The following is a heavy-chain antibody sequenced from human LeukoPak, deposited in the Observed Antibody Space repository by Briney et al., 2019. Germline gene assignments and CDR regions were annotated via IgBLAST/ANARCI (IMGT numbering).Heavy chain of an antibody. CDR2: IFYEEGKR. J-gene: IGHJ4*02. D-gene: IGHD3-16*01. V-gene: IGHV3-30*02. CDR3: AKDSATWGFDS. Sequence: VAFIFYEEGKRSYSDSVKGRFTISRDISKRTLYLQMNGLRVEDTAVYYCAKDSATWGFDSWGQGTLVTVSS.